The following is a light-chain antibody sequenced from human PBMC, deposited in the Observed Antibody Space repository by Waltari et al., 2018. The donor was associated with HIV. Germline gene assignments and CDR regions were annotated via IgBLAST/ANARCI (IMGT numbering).Light chain of an antibody. CDR1: SPTLCNNY. CDR2: DNN. CDR3: GTWDSSLSAGV. J-gene: IGLJ2*01. Sequence: QSVLTQPPSLSAAPGHSVTIPYSGCSPTLCNNYLSWYQQLPGTAPKLLIYDNNKRPSGIPDRFSGSKSGTSATLGITGLQTGDEADYYCGTWDSSLSAGVFGGGTKLTVL. V-gene: IGLV1-51*01.